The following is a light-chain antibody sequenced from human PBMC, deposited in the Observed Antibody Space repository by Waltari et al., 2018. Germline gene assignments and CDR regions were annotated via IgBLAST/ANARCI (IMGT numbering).Light chain of an antibody. J-gene: IGLJ2*01. CDR2: DVR. V-gene: IGLV2-8*01. Sequence: QSALTQPPSASGSPGQSVTISCAGTGSDVGGYDYVSWYHQHPGKAPKLIIFDVRRRPSGVPDRFSGSKSGYTASLTVSGLQAEDEADYYCSSFAGSSVVFGGGTKLTVL. CDR1: GSDVGGYDY. CDR3: SSFAGSSVV.